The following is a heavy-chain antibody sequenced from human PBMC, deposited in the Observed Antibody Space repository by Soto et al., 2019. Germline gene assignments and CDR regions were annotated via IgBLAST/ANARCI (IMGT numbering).Heavy chain of an antibody. V-gene: IGHV1-69*02. Sequence: SVKVSCKASGGTFSSYTISWVRQAPGQGLEWMGRIIPILGIANYAQKFQGRVTITADKSTSTAYMELSSLRSEDTAVYYCAREDAVTTHYYYYYYMDVWGKGTTVTVSS. D-gene: IGHD4-17*01. J-gene: IGHJ6*03. CDR3: AREDAVTTHYYYYYYMDV. CDR2: IIPILGIA. CDR1: GGTFSSYT.